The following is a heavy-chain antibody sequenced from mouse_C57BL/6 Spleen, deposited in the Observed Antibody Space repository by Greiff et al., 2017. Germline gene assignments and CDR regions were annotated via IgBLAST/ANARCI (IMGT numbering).Heavy chain of an antibody. D-gene: IGHD1-1*01. CDR2: IYPRSGNT. CDR1: GYTFTSYG. CDR3: ARNTTVVALDY. J-gene: IGHJ2*01. V-gene: IGHV1-81*01. Sequence: QVHVKQSGAELARPGASVKLSCKASGYTFTSYGISWVKQRTGQGLEWIGEIYPRSGNTYYNEKFKGKATLTADKSSSTAYMELRSLTSEDSAVYFCARNTTVVALDYWGQGTTLTVSS.